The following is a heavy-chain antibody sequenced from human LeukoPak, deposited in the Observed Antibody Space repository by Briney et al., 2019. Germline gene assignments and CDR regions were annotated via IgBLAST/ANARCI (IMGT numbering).Heavy chain of an antibody. CDR1: GDSISSCY. D-gene: IGHD6-6*01. V-gene: IGHV4-4*07. CDR2: ICTSGTI. CDR3: ARDRDYSNSLDY. Sequence: PSETLSLTCTVSGDSISSCYWSWLRQPAEKGLEWLGRICTSGTINYNPSLKNRVTMSVDTSKNQFSLKLTSVTAADTAVYYCARDRDYSNSLDYWGQGTLVTVSS. J-gene: IGHJ4*02.